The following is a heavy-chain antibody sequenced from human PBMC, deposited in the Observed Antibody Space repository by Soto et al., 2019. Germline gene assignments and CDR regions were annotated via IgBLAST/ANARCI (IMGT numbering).Heavy chain of an antibody. Sequence: GSLRLSCAASGFTFSSYAMHWVRQAPGKGLEWVAVISYDGSNKYYADSVKGRFTISRDNSKNTLYLQMNSLRAEDTAVYYCAKDQSYVDTQPMDVWGQGTTVTVSS. CDR2: ISYDGSNK. D-gene: IGHD5-18*01. J-gene: IGHJ6*02. V-gene: IGHV3-30-3*01. CDR1: GFTFSSYA. CDR3: AKDQSYVDTQPMDV.